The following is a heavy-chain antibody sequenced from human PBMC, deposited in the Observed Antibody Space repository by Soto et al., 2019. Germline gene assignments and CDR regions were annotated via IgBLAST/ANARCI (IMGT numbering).Heavy chain of an antibody. CDR3: ARDSSSWLFLDAFDI. V-gene: IGHV4-38-2*02. D-gene: IGHD6-13*01. J-gene: IGHJ3*02. Sequence: SETLSLTCAVSGYSISSGYYWGWIRQPPGKGLELIGSIYHSGSTYYNPSLKSRVTISLDTSKNQFSLKLSSVTAADTAVYYCARDSSSWLFLDAFDIGCQGTMVTVSS. CDR1: GYSISSGYY. CDR2: IYHSGST.